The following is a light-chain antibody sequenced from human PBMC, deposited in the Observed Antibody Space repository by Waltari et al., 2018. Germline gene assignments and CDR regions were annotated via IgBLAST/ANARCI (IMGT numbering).Light chain of an antibody. CDR3: ASYTRSNTYV. V-gene: IGLV2-14*01. Sequence: QSALTQPASVSGSPGQSITISCTGTSSDVGGDKSVAWYQQYPGTGPKVMIYDVHNRPSGISYRFSGSKSGNTASLTISGLQPEDEADYYCASYTRSNTYVFGTGTTVTVL. CDR1: SSDVGGDKS. J-gene: IGLJ1*01. CDR2: DVH.